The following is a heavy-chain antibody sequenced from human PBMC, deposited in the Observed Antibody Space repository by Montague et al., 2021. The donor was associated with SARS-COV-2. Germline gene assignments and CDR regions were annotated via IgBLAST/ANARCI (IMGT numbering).Heavy chain of an antibody. CDR1: GDSVSSNIAT. CDR2: TYYRFKWYN. J-gene: IGHJ2*01. Sequence: CAISGDSVSSNIATWNWIRQSPSRGLEWLGRTYYRFKWYNDYAVSVKSRVIINPDTSNNRISLQLNSVAPEDTAVYYCARAYCGGDCYFYWYFDLWGRGTLVTVSS. V-gene: IGHV6-1*01. D-gene: IGHD2-21*02. CDR3: ARAYCGGDCYFYWYFDL.